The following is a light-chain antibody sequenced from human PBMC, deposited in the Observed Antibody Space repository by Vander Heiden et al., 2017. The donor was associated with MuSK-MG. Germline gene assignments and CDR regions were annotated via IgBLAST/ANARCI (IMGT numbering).Light chain of an antibody. CDR3: QQYNNWPPYT. J-gene: IGKJ2*01. CDR1: PSVSCN. CDR2: GAS. V-gene: IGKV3-15*01. Sequence: EIAMTQSPATLSVSPGERATLSSRASPSVSCNLAWYQQKPGQAPRLLIYGASTRATGIPARFSGSGSGTEVTLTISSLQSEDFAVYYCQQYNNWPPYTFGQGTKLEIK.